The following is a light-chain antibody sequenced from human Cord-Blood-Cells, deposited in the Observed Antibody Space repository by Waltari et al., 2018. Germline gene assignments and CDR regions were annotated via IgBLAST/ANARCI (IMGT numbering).Light chain of an antibody. CDR1: QSVSST. J-gene: IGKJ4*01. CDR2: GAP. Sequence: EIVTPQSPATLSVSPGETATLSCRASQSVSSTLAWYQQKPRQAPRRLIYGAPTRATGIPARCSGSGSGTEVTLTISSLQSEDFAVYYCQQYNNWPPLTFGGGTKVEIK. CDR3: QQYNNWPPLT. V-gene: IGKV3-15*01.